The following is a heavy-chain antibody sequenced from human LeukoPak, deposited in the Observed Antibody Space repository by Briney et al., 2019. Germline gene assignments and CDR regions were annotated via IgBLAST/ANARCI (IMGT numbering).Heavy chain of an antibody. CDR1: GLTFSSSA. Sequence: PGRSLRLSCAASGLTFSSSAMSCVRQAPGKGLDWVSSISGGGSYISYADSLKGRLTISRDNARNSLYRQMCSLRAEDTAVYYCARASDHGGAAGHRPFDQWGLGTLVTVSS. D-gene: IGHD4-23*01. CDR2: ISGGGSYI. J-gene: IGHJ4*02. CDR3: ARASDHGGAAGHRPFDQ. V-gene: IGHV3-21*01.